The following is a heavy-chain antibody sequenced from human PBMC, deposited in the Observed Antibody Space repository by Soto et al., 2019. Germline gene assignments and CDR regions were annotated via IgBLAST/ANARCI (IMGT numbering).Heavy chain of an antibody. D-gene: IGHD1-26*01. CDR3: ASAPGEIVGATRDFDY. V-gene: IGHV3-33*01. Sequence: GGSLRLSCAASGFTFSSYGMHWVRQAPGKGLAWVAVIWYDGSNKYYADSVKGRFTISRDNSKNTLYLQMNSLRAEDTAVYYCASAPGEIVGATRDFDYWGQGALVTVSS. CDR1: GFTFSSYG. CDR2: IWYDGSNK. J-gene: IGHJ4*02.